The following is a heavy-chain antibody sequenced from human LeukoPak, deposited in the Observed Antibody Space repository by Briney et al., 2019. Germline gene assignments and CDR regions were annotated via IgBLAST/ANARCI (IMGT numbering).Heavy chain of an antibody. V-gene: IGHV1-2*02. Sequence: GASVKVSCKASGYTFTGYYMHWVRQAPGQGLEWMGWINPNSGGTNYAQKFQGRVTMTRDTSISTAYMELSRLRSDDTAVYYCAKSQGSITIFGVVISEVPPPDYWGQGTLVTVSS. D-gene: IGHD3-3*01. CDR3: AKSQGSITIFGVVISEVPPPDY. CDR2: INPNSGGT. J-gene: IGHJ4*02. CDR1: GYTFTGYY.